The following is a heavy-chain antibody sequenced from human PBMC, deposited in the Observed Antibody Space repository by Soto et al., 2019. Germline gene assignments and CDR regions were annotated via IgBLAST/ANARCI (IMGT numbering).Heavy chain of an antibody. CDR1: GGSISSYY. CDR2: IYYSGST. CDR3: AGGLQGGLSMDV. D-gene: IGHD3-16*01. J-gene: IGHJ6*02. V-gene: IGHV4-59*01. Sequence: SETLSLTCTVSGGSISSYYWSWIRQPPGKGLEWIGYIYYSGSTNYNPSLKSRVTISVDTSKNQFSLKLSSVTAADTAVYYCAGGLQGGLSMDVWGQGTTVSVSS.